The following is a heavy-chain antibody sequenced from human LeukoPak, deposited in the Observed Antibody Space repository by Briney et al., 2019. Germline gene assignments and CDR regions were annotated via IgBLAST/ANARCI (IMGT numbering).Heavy chain of an antibody. CDR3: AREGVPGGSYETYYYYYYMDV. J-gene: IGHJ6*03. Sequence: PGGSLRLSCAASGFTFSSYSMNWVRQAPGKGLEWVSSISSSSSYIYYADSVKGRFTISRDNAKNSLYLQMNSLRAEDTAVYYCAREGVPGGSYETYYYYYYMDVWGKGTTVTVSS. CDR2: ISSSSSYI. CDR1: GFTFSSYS. V-gene: IGHV3-21*01. D-gene: IGHD2-15*01.